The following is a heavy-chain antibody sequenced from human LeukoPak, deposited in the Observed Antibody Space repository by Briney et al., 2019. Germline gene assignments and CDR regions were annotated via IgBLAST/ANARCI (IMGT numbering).Heavy chain of an antibody. V-gene: IGHV4-4*07. CDR1: GGSLITYY. D-gene: IGHD6-19*01. Sequence: SETLSLTCTVSGGSLITYYWNWIRQPAGKGLEWIGRAYTNGGTNYNPSLKSRLTVSVDTSKNQFSLSLSSVTAADTAVYYCASGSDSIGYSGGGILDYWGQGILVTVSS. J-gene: IGHJ4*02. CDR3: ASGSDSIGYSGGGILDY. CDR2: AYTNGGT.